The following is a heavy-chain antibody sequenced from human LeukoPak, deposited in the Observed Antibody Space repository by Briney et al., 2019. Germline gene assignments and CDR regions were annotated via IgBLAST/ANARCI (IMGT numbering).Heavy chain of an antibody. CDR3: ARDAVRSGEMGRVDY. Sequence: GGSLRLSCAASGFTFSSYAMHWVRQAPGKGLEGVAVISYDGSNKYYADSVKGRFTISRDNSKNTLYLQMSSLRPEDTAVFYCARDAVRSGEMGRVDYWGQGTLVTVSS. CDR1: GFTFSSYA. D-gene: IGHD5-24*01. CDR2: ISYDGSNK. J-gene: IGHJ4*02. V-gene: IGHV3-30*04.